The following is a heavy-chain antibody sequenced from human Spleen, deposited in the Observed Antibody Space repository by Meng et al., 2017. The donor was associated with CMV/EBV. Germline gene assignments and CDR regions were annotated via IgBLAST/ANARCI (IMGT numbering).Heavy chain of an antibody. CDR3: AKVTIGYCGSSSCPGDY. D-gene: IGHD2-2*01. J-gene: IGHJ4*02. Sequence: ETLSLTCAVSGFTFSSYWMSWVRQAPGKGLEWVANIKEDGSEIYYVDSVKGRFTISRDNSKSTLYLQMNSLRAEDTAVYYCAKVTIGYCGSSSCPGDYWGQGTLVTVSS. V-gene: IGHV3-7*01. CDR1: GFTFSSYW. CDR2: IKEDGSEI.